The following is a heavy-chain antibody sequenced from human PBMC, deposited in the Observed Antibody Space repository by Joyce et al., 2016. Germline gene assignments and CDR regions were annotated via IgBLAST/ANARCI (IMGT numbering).Heavy chain of an antibody. Sequence: QLQLQESGPGLVKPSETLSLTCTVSGGSIGSRSNFWGWIRQPPGKGLEWIGSIYYNGSTYNNPSLRSRVIISLDTSKSQFSLRLSSVTAADTAVYYCAREGGPTVTTTNFDYWGQGILVTVSS. CDR2: IYYNGST. CDR1: GGSIGSRSNF. D-gene: IGHD4-11*01. CDR3: AREGGPTVTTTNFDY. J-gene: IGHJ4*02. V-gene: IGHV4-39*07.